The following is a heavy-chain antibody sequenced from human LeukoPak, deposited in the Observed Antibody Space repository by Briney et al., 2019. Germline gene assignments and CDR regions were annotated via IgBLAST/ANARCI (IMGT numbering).Heavy chain of an antibody. D-gene: IGHD2-15*01. CDR3: AKAPTPVVAATLFHH. V-gene: IGHV3-23*01. J-gene: IGHJ1*01. CDR1: GFTFRSYT. CDR2: ISGSGGNT. Sequence: GGSLRLSCAASGFTFRSYTMSWVRQAPGKGLEWVSVISGSGGNTYHADPVKGRFTISRDNSKNTLYMQMNSLRAEDTAVYYCAKAPTPVVAATLFHHWGQGTLVTVS.